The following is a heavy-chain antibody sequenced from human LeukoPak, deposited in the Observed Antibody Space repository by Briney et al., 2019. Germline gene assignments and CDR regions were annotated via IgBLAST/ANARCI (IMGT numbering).Heavy chain of an antibody. V-gene: IGHV1-46*01. CDR2: INPSGGST. D-gene: IGHD1-26*01. CDR3: ARDSPISGSYYGGLGY. CDR1: GYTFSSYY. Sequence: ASVKVSCKASGYTFSSYYMHWVRQAPGQGLEWMGIINPSGGSTNNAQKFQGRVTMTRDTSTSTVYMELGSLRSEDTAVYYCARDSPISGSYYGGLGYWGQGTLVTVSS. J-gene: IGHJ4*02.